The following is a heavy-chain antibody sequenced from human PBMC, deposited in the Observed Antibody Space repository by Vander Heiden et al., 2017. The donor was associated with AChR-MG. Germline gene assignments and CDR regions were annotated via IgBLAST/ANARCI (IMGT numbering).Heavy chain of an antibody. D-gene: IGHD3-22*01. V-gene: IGHV4-39*01. Sequence: QLQLQESGPGLVKPSETLSLTCTVSGGSISSSSYYWGWIRQPPGKGLEWIGSIYYSGSTYYNPSLKSRVTISVDTSKNQFSLKLSSVTAADTAVYYCARANNYYDSSGYYVWFDPWGQGTLVTVSS. J-gene: IGHJ5*02. CDR2: IYYSGST. CDR3: ARANNYYDSSGYYVWFDP. CDR1: GGSISSSSYY.